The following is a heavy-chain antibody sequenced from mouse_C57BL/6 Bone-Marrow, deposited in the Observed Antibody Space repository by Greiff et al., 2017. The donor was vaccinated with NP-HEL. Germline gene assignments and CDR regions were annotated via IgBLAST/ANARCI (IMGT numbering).Heavy chain of an antibody. CDR2: IYPSDSET. CDR3: ARGRDYEGGEAMDY. Sequence: VQLQESGAELVRPGSSVKLSCKASGYTFTSYWMDWVKQRPGQGLEWIGNIYPSDSETHYNQKFKDKATLTVDKSSSTAYMQLSSLTSEDSAVYYCARGRDYEGGEAMDYWGQGTSVTVPS. J-gene: IGHJ4*01. D-gene: IGHD2-4*01. CDR1: GYTFTSYW. V-gene: IGHV1-61*01.